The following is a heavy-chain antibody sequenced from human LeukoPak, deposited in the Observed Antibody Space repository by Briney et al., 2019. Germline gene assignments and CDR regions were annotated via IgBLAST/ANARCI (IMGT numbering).Heavy chain of an antibody. D-gene: IGHD5-18*01. V-gene: IGHV1-69*08. J-gene: IGHJ4*02. CDR2: IVPILNTP. CDR3: AREGDTDMAGLYYFDY. CDR1: GGAVNIYS. Sequence: SVKVSCKASGGAVNIYSIIWVRQAPGQGLEWMGRIVPILNTPHYAQKFQGRTTITADKSTSTAYMELSSLTPEDTAVYFCAREGDTDMAGLYYFDYWGQGTLVTVSS.